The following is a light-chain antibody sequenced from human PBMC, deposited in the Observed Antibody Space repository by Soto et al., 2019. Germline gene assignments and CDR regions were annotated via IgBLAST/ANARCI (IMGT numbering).Light chain of an antibody. V-gene: IGLV2-11*01. Sequence: QSALTQPRSVSGPPGQSVSISCSGTSSDVGTYNYVSWYQQHPGKAPKLMIYDVSKLPSGVPDRFSGSKSGNTASLTICGLQAEDEADYYCCSYAGGYTHAVFGGGTKLTVL. CDR1: SSDVGTYNY. CDR3: CSYAGGYTHAV. J-gene: IGLJ2*01. CDR2: DVS.